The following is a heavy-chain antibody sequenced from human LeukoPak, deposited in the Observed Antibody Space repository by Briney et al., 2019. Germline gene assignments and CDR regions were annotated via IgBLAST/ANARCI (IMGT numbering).Heavy chain of an antibody. CDR1: GFSFSSFW. CDR2: INSDGSTT. V-gene: IGHV3-74*01. J-gene: IGHJ4*02. Sequence: GGSLRLSCAASGFSFSSFWMHWVRHGPGKGLVWVSGINSDGSTTGYAGSVKGRFTISRDNAKNTVFLEMNSLRAEDTAVYYCARGGYGAHMGWGQGILVTVSS. CDR3: ARGGYGAHMG. D-gene: IGHD4/OR15-4a*01.